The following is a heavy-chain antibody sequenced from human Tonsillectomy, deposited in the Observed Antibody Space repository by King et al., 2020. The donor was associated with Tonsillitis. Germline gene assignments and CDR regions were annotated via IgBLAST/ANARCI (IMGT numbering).Heavy chain of an antibody. CDR3: ARDLRDSSGYSSFDY. CDR1: GFTFSDYY. CDR2: ISGGSSYT. D-gene: IGHD3-22*01. Sequence: VQLVESGGGLVKPGGSLRLSCAASGFTFSDYYMSWIRQAPGKGLEWVSYISGGSSYTSYADSVEGRVTISRDNAKNSLYLQMNSLRAEDTAVYYCARDLRDSSGYSSFDYWGQGTLVTVSS. V-gene: IGHV3-11*05. J-gene: IGHJ4*02.